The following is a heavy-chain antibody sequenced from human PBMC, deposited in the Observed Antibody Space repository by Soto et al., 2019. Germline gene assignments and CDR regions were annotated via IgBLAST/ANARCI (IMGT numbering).Heavy chain of an antibody. J-gene: IGHJ2*01. Sequence: QVQLVQSGAEVKKPGSSVKVSCKASGGTFSSYTISWVRQAPGQGLEWMGRIIPILGIANYAQKLQGRVTITAEKSTSTAYMELSSLRYEDTAVYYCARYETTYYDILTHGSYWYFGLWGRGTLVTVAS. V-gene: IGHV1-69*02. CDR1: GGTFSSYT. D-gene: IGHD3-9*01. CDR2: IIPILGIA. CDR3: ARYETTYYDILTHGSYWYFGL.